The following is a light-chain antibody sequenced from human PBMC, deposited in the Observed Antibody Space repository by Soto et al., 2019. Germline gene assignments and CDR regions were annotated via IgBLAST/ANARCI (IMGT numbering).Light chain of an antibody. Sequence: EIVMTQSPATLSVSPGESATLSCRASENINSALAWYQQKPGQAPRLLVYGASTRATGIPARFSGSGSGTEFTLTGSSLQSEDFAVFYCQQYMYWSPTFGQGTKVEI. CDR2: GAS. CDR3: QQYMYWSPT. V-gene: IGKV3-15*01. J-gene: IGKJ1*01. CDR1: ENINSA.